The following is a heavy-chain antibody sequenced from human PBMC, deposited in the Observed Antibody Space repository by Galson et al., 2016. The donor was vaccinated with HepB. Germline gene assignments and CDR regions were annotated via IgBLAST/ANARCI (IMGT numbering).Heavy chain of an antibody. Sequence: SLRLSCAASGFFFSGRAMSWVRQAPGKGLERVAGVNRYGTTTGYAASVKGRFTISRDNSKNILYLQMDSLRTEDTALYYCARDDYSGGRGSPDYWGQGTLVTVS. J-gene: IGHJ4*02. D-gene: IGHD4/OR15-4a*01. CDR3: ARDDYSGGRGSPDY. CDR2: VNRYGTTT. CDR1: GFFFSGRA. V-gene: IGHV3-23*01.